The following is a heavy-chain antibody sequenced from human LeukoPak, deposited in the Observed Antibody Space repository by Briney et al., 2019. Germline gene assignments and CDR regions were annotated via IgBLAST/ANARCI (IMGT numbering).Heavy chain of an antibody. D-gene: IGHD2-2*01. CDR2: IDSGGRT. J-gene: IGHJ4*02. CDR3: ARDVPGDGRPAGY. Sequence: GGSLRLSCAASGFTVSNNYINWVRQAPGKGLEWVSVIDSGGRTYYADSVRGRFTISRDNSKNTLYMQMNSLRAEDTAVYYCARDVPGDGRPAGYWGQGTLVTVSS. V-gene: IGHV3-66*01. CDR1: GFTVSNNY.